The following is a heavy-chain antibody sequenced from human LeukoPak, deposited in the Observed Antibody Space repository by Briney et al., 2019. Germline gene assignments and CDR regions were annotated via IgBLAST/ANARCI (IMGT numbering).Heavy chain of an antibody. CDR2: IYYSGSA. V-gene: IGHV4-30-4*01. D-gene: IGHD4-17*01. CDR1: GGSISNGDYY. Sequence: SQTLSLTCTVYGGSISNGDYYWSWIRQPPGKCLEWIGYIYYSGSAYYNPSLQSRVTISVDTSKNQFSLKLSSVTAADTAVYYCAKYGDYPFDYWGQGTLVTVSS. J-gene: IGHJ4*02. CDR3: AKYGDYPFDY.